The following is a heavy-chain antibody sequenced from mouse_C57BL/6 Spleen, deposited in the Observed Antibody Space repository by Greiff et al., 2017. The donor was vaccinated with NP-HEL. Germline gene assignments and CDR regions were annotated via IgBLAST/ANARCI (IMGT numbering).Heavy chain of an antibody. CDR2: IHPNSGST. J-gene: IGHJ1*03. Sequence: VQLQQPGAELVKPGASVKLSCKASGYTFTSYWMHWVKQRPGQGLEWIGMIHPNSGSTNYNEKFKSKATLTVDKSSSTAYMQLSSLTSEDSAVYYCARSRTGTGWYFDVWGTGTTVTVSS. CDR3: ARSRTGTGWYFDV. CDR1: GYTFTSYW. V-gene: IGHV1-64*01. D-gene: IGHD4-1*01.